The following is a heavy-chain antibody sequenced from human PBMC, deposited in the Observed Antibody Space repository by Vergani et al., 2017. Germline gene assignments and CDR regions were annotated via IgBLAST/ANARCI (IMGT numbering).Heavy chain of an antibody. CDR1: GFTFSNAW. J-gene: IGHJ4*02. V-gene: IGHV3-15*01. CDR3: TRDRLDDSYAYFDY. D-gene: IGHD3-16*01. CDR2: IKSKTDGGTT. Sequence: EVQLVESGGGLVKPGGSLRLSCAASGFTFSNAWMSWVRQAPGKGLEWVGRIKSKTDGGTTDYAAPVKGRFTISRDDSKNTLYLQMNSLKAEDTAVYYCTRDRLDDSYAYFDYWGQGTLVTVSP.